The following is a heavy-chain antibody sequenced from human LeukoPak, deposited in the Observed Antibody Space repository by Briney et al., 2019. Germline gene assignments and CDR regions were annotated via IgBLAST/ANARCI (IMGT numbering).Heavy chain of an antibody. D-gene: IGHD6-13*01. Sequence: SDTLSLTCTVSGGSISSYYWIWIRQPPVRGLEWIGYIDYSGSTNYNPSLKSRVTISLGTSKNLFSLKLCSVTAADTAVYYCARGLRLSAAGTNFDSWGQGTLVTVSS. CDR3: ARGLRLSAAGTNFDS. CDR2: IDYSGST. CDR1: GGSISSYY. J-gene: IGHJ4*02. V-gene: IGHV4-59*07.